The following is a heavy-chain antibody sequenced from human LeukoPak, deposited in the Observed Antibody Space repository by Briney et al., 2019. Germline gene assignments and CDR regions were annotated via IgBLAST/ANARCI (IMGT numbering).Heavy chain of an antibody. CDR3: ARVSELPFDY. CDR1: GGSFSGYY. J-gene: IGHJ4*02. CDR2: INHSGST. V-gene: IGHV4-34*01. Sequence: SETLSLTCAVYGGSFSGYYWSWIRQPPGKGLEWIGEINHSGSTNYNPSLKSRVTISVDTSKNQFSLKLSSVAAADTAVYYCARVSELPFDYWGQGTLVTVSS. D-gene: IGHD1-26*01.